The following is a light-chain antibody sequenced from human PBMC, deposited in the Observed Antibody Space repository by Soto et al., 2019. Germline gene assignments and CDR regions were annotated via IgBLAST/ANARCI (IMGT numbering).Light chain of an antibody. CDR1: QSVSSSY. J-gene: IGKJ1*01. Sequence: EIVLTQSPDTLSLSPGERATLSCRASQSVSSSYLAWYQQKPGRAPRLLIYGASSRATGLPDRFSGSGSGTDFPLTISRLEPEDFAVYYCQLYGSSRTFGQGTKVEIK. CDR3: QLYGSSRT. V-gene: IGKV3-20*01. CDR2: GAS.